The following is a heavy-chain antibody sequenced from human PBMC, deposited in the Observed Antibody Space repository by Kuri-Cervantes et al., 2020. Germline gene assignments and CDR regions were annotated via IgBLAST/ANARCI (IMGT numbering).Heavy chain of an antibody. D-gene: IGHD3-22*01. CDR3: ARASITMIEGYYFDY. Sequence: SETLSLTCTVSGGSISSSTYYWGWIRQPPGKGLEWIGTIYYSGSTHYNPSLKTRVTISVDMSKNQFSLKLSSVTAADTAVYYCARASITMIEGYYFDYWGQGTLVTVSS. CDR1: GGSISSSTYY. V-gene: IGHV4-39*07. CDR2: IYYSGST. J-gene: IGHJ4*02.